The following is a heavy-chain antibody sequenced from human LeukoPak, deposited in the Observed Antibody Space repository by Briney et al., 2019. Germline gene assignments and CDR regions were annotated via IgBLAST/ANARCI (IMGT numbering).Heavy chain of an antibody. CDR3: ARDAGYSYGRPLDY. V-gene: IGHV1-2*02. Sequence: ASVKVSCKASGYTFTGYYMHWVRQAPGQGLEWMGWINPNSGGTNYAQKFQGRVTMTRDTSISTAYMELSRLRSDVTAVHYCARDAGYSYGRPLDYWGQGTLVTVSS. CDR2: INPNSGGT. J-gene: IGHJ4*02. CDR1: GYTFTGYY. D-gene: IGHD5-18*01.